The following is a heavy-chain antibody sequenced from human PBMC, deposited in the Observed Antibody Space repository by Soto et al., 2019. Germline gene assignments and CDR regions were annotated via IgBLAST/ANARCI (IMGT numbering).Heavy chain of an antibody. V-gene: IGHV4-31*03. CDR3: ASGYGSIDH. CDR1: GGSISSGGYY. CDR2: MYHSGST. J-gene: IGHJ4*02. Sequence: QVQLQESGPGLVKPSQTLSLTCTVSGGSISSGGYYWSWIRQHPGKGLEWIGYMYHSGSTYYKPSIKSRVTISVDTSKNEFSLKVSSVTAADTALYYCASGYGSIDHWGQGTLVTVSS. D-gene: IGHD2-2*03.